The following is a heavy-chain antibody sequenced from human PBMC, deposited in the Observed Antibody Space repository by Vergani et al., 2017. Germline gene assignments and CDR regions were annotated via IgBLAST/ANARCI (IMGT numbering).Heavy chain of an antibody. CDR3: ARDREARDGYNVVGYYFDF. CDR1: GFTFSDYY. Sequence: VQLVESGGGLVKPGGSLRLSCAASGFTFSDYYMSWIRQAPGKGMEWVSYISSTGSTMYYADSVKGRFTISRDNAKKSLYLQMNSLRAEDTAVYYCARDREARDGYNVVGYYFDFWGQGTLVTVSS. V-gene: IGHV3-11*01. CDR2: ISSTGSTM. D-gene: IGHD5-24*01. J-gene: IGHJ4*02.